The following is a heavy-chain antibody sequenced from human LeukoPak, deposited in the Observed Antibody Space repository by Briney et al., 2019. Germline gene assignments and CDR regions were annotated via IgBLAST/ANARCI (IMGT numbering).Heavy chain of an antibody. Sequence: GGSQRLSCSVSGFTFSSYAVSWVRQAPGKGLEWVSSISASGAGTYYADSVKGRFTISRDNSKNTLYLQMNSLRAEDTAVYYCAREGVRGSGSYYNVKDYWGQGSLVTVSS. CDR1: GFTFSSYA. CDR2: ISASGAGT. CDR3: AREGVRGSGSYYNVKDY. D-gene: IGHD3-10*01. J-gene: IGHJ4*02. V-gene: IGHV3-23*01.